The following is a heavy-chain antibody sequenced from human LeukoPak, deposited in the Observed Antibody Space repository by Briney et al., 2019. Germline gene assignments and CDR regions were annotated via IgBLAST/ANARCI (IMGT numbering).Heavy chain of an antibody. Sequence: PGGSLRLSCAASGFTFSSYEMNWVRQAPGKGLEWVSYISSSGSTIYYAASVKGRFTISRDNAKNSLYLQMNSLRAEDTAVYYCARGTTASIAARPQGFDPWGQGTLVTVSS. CDR2: ISSSGSTI. CDR1: GFTFSSYE. V-gene: IGHV3-48*03. D-gene: IGHD6-6*01. CDR3: ARGTTASIAARPQGFDP. J-gene: IGHJ5*02.